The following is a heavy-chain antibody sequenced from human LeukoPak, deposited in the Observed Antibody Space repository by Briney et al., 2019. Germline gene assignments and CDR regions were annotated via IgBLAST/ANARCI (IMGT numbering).Heavy chain of an antibody. CDR1: DFSFITYA. J-gene: IGHJ4*02. CDR3: AKEWGVDYGLRY. D-gene: IGHD4-17*01. Sequence: GGSLRLSCAASDFSFITYAMSWVRQAPGKGLEWVSTISGGGDATYYADSVKGRFTISRDNSKNTLYLQMNSLRADDTAVYYCAKEWGVDYGLRYWGQGTLVTVSS. CDR2: ISGGGDAT. V-gene: IGHV3-23*01.